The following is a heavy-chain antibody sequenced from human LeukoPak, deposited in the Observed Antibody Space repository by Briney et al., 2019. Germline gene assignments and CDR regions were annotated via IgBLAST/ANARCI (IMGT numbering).Heavy chain of an antibody. V-gene: IGHV3-9*03. CDR2: ISWNSGSI. Sequence: GGSLRLSFAASGFTFSRYWKHWVRQAPGKGLEWVSGISWNSGSIGYADSVKGRFTISRDNAKNSLYLQMNSLRAEDMALYYCATSLQLWYHFDYWGQGTLVTVSS. CDR3: ATSLQLWYHFDY. J-gene: IGHJ4*02. CDR1: GFTFSRYW. D-gene: IGHD5-18*01.